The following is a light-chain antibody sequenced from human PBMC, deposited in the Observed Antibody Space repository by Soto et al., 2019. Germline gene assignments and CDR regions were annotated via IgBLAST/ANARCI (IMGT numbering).Light chain of an antibody. CDR2: EVY. J-gene: IGLJ1*01. V-gene: IGLV2-8*01. Sequence: SAPTPPPSASGSPGQSVTISCTGNSSDVGGYNYVSWYQHHPGKAPKLIIYEVYKRPSGVPDRFSGSKSGNTAALTVSGLQAEDEADYYCSSYVGTNSYVFGTGTKVTVL. CDR1: SSDVGGYNY. CDR3: SSYVGTNSYV.